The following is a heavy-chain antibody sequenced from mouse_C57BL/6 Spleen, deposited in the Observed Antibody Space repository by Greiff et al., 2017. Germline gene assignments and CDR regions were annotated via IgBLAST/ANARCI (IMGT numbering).Heavy chain of an antibody. Sequence: EVQLVESGGGLVQPGGSMKLSCVASGFTFSNYWMNWVRQSPEKGLEWVAQIRLKSDNYATHYAESVKGRFTISRDDSKSSVYLQMNNLRAEDTGIYYCTVNGRSLCDDWGQGTTLTVSS. CDR2: IRLKSDNYAT. V-gene: IGHV6-3*01. CDR3: TVNGRSLCDD. D-gene: IGHD1-1*01. J-gene: IGHJ2*01. CDR1: GFTFSNYW.